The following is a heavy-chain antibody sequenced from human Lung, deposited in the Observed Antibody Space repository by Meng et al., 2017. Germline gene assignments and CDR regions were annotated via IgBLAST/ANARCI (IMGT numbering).Heavy chain of an antibody. CDR1: VDSVSSNSAA. V-gene: IGHV6-1*01. D-gene: IGHD6-19*01. CDR3: ARSQQWLDS. CDR2: TYYRSKWYN. J-gene: IGHJ4*02. Sequence: QVHLQQSGPGLVKPSQPLSPTFAISVDSVSSNSAAWNWIRQSPSRGLEWLGRTYYRSKWYNGYAVSVRSRITINPDTSKNQFSLQLNSVAPEDTAVYYCARSQQWLDSWGQGTLVTVSS.